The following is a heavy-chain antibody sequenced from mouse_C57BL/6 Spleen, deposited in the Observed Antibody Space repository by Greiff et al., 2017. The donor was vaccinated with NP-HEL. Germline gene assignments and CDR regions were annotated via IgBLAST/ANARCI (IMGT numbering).Heavy chain of an antibody. CDR1: GYTFTSYW. J-gene: IGHJ2*01. D-gene: IGHD1-1*01. CDR2: IHPNSGST. Sequence: QVQLQQPGAELVKPGASVKLSCKASGYTFTSYWMHWVKQRPGQGLEWIGMIHPNSGSTNYNEKFKSKATLTVDKSSSTAYMQLSSLTSEDSAVYYCARGNYGSSSYFDYWGQGTTLTVSS. CDR3: ARGNYGSSSYFDY. V-gene: IGHV1-64*01.